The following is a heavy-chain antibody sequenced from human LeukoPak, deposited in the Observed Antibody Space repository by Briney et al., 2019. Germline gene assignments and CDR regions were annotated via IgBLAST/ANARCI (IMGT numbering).Heavy chain of an antibody. CDR2: INHSGST. D-gene: IGHD3-22*01. J-gene: IGHJ4*02. CDR1: GGSFSGYY. Sequence: KPSETLSLTCAVYGGSFSGYYWGWIRQPPGKGLEWIGEINHSGSTNYNPSLKSRVTISVDTSKNQFSLKLSSVTAADTAVYYCARKERTYYYDSSGYYGYWGQGTLVTVSS. CDR3: ARKERTYYYDSSGYYGY. V-gene: IGHV4-34*01.